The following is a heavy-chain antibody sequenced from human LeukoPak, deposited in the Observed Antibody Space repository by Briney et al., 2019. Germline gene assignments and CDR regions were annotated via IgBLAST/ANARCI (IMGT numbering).Heavy chain of an antibody. J-gene: IGHJ6*02. CDR2: IIPILGIA. Sequence: SVKVSCKASGYTFTGYYMHWVRQAPGQGLEWMGRIIPILGIANYAQKFQGRVTITADKSTSTAYMELSSLRSEDTAVYYCARTPSGSYYYYYGMDVWGQGTTVTVSS. CDR3: ARTPSGSYYYYYGMDV. V-gene: IGHV1-69*02. D-gene: IGHD7-27*01. CDR1: GYTFTGYY.